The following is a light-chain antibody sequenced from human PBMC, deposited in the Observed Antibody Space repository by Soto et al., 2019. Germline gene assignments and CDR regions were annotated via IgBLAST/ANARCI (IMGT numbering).Light chain of an antibody. Sequence: EIVLTQSPGTLSLSPGERATLSCRASQSVSSSYLAWYQQKPGQAPRLRIYGASSRATGIPDRFSGSGSGPDFTLTISRLEPEDLAVYYCQQYGSSRTFGQGTKVEIK. CDR3: QQYGSSRT. V-gene: IGKV3-20*01. J-gene: IGKJ1*01. CDR2: GAS. CDR1: QSVSSSY.